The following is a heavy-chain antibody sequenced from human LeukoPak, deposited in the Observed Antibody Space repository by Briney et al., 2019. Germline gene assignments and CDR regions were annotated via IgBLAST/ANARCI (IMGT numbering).Heavy chain of an antibody. D-gene: IGHD4-23*01. CDR3: ARVWGAVVTPGDGIYAFDI. CDR2: IYTSGST. CDR1: GGSISSYY. J-gene: IGHJ3*02. V-gene: IGHV4-4*07. Sequence: SETLSLTCTVSGGSISSYYWSWIRQPAGKGLEWIGRIYTSGSTNYNPSLKSRVTISVDTSKNQFSLKLSSVTAADTAVYYCARVWGAVVTPGDGIYAFDIWGQGTMVTVSS.